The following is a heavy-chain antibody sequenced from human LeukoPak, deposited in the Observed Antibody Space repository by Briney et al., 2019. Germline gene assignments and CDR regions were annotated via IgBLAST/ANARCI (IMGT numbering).Heavy chain of an antibody. D-gene: IGHD3-10*01. V-gene: IGHV1-18*01. CDR2: ISAYNGNT. Sequence: ASVTVSCTASGYTFTIDGISWVRQAPGQGLEWMGWISAYNGNTNYAQKLQGRVTMTTDTSTSTAYMELRSLRSDDTAVYYCARGRFGELSDDYWGQGTLVTVSS. CDR1: GYTFTIDG. CDR3: ARGRFGELSDDY. J-gene: IGHJ4*02.